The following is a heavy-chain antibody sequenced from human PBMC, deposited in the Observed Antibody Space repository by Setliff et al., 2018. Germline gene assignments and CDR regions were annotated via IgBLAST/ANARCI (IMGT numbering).Heavy chain of an antibody. J-gene: IGHJ4*02. CDR2: VIQVGNG. CDR1: GFTFRDYT. D-gene: IGHD4-17*01. CDR3: VKDRVNDGVWDFDS. V-gene: IGHV3-23*01. Sequence: GESLKISCAASGFTFRDYTMAWVRQAPGKGLEWVAGVIQVGNGYYADSMKGRSVISRDNSRNSCFLQSNNLRPEDTATYYCVKDRVNDGVWDFDSWGQGIVVTVSS.